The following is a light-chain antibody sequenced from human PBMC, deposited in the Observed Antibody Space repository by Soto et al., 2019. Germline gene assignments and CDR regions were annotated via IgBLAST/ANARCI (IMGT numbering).Light chain of an antibody. CDR1: QSVSSY. V-gene: IGKV3-11*01. J-gene: IGKJ2*01. CDR3: QQRSNWPPMYT. CDR2: DAS. Sequence: EIVLTQSPATLSLSPGERATLSCRASQSVSSYLAWYQQKPGQAPRLLIYDASNRATGIPARFSGSGSGTDFPLPISSLEPEDFAVYYCQQRSNWPPMYTFGQGTKLEIK.